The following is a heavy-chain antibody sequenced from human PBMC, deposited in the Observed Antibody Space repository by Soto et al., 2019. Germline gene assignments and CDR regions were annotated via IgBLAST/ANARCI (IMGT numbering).Heavy chain of an antibody. Sequence: QVHLVQSGAEVKKPGASVKVSCKASGYTFTSYGITWVRQAPGQGLEWMGWISAHNGNTDYAQKLQGRVIVTRDTSTITASMELRSLSSDDTALYYCARGRYGDYWGQGALVTVSS. CDR3: ARGRYGDY. D-gene: IGHD1-1*01. CDR2: ISAHNGNT. V-gene: IGHV1-18*01. J-gene: IGHJ4*02. CDR1: GYTFTSYG.